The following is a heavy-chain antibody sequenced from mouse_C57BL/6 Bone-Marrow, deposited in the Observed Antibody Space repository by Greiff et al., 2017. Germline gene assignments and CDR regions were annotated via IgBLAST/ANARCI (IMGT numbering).Heavy chain of an antibody. V-gene: IGHV1-5*01. Sequence: VQLQQSGTVLARPGASVKLSCKASGCTFTSYWMHWVQQRPGQGLEWIGAIYPGHSDTSYHQKFKGKANLTAVTSASTAYMELSSLTNEDSAVYYCTRRNGVNFDYWGQGTTLPVSS. CDR3: TRRNGVNFDY. CDR2: IYPGHSDT. CDR1: GCTFTSYW. J-gene: IGHJ2*01.